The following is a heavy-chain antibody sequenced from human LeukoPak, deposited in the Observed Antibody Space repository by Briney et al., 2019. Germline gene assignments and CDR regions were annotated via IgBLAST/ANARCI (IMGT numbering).Heavy chain of an antibody. CDR1: GGTFSSHA. CDR2: MNPNSGNT. Sequence: ASVKVSCKASGGTFSSHAISWVRQATGQGLEWMGWMNPNSGNTGHAQKFQGRVTMTRNTSIRTAYMELSSLRSDDTAVYYCARGGFPAASWGQGTLVTVSS. CDR3: ARGGFPAAS. D-gene: IGHD2-2*01. V-gene: IGHV1-8*02. J-gene: IGHJ4*02.